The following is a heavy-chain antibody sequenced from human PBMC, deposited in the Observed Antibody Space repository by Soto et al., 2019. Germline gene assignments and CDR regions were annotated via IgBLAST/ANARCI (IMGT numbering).Heavy chain of an antibody. V-gene: IGHV3-7*01. Sequence: GGSLRLSCVASGFSFSSYWMKWVRQVPGKGLETVANIKGDGSEKTYVDSVKGRFTISRDNAKNSLYLEMDSLRAEDMAVYYCARNRGWDTLDYWGQGTLVTVSS. CDR3: ARNRGWDTLDY. D-gene: IGHD6-19*01. J-gene: IGHJ4*02. CDR1: GFSFSSYW. CDR2: IKGDGSEK.